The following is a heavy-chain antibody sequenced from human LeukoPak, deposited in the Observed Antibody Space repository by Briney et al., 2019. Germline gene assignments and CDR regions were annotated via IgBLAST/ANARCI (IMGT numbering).Heavy chain of an antibody. J-gene: IGHJ3*02. V-gene: IGHV3-48*03. CDR2: ISSSGSTI. Sequence: GGSLRLSCAASGFTFSSYEMNWVRQAPGKGLEWVSYISSSGSTIYYADSVKGRFTISRDNAKSSLYLQMNSLRAEDTAVYYCARESDYDILTGYYYHAFDIWGQGTMVTVSS. CDR1: GFTFSSYE. CDR3: ARESDYDILTGYYYHAFDI. D-gene: IGHD3-9*01.